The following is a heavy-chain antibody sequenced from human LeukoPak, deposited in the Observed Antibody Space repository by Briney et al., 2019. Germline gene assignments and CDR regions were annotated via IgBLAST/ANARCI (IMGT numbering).Heavy chain of an antibody. CDR1: GGSISSYY. CDR3: ARDSGTTGEVKFDP. J-gene: IGHJ5*02. CDR2: IYYSGST. V-gene: IGHV4-59*01. D-gene: IGHD3-10*01. Sequence: SETLSLTCTVSGGSISSYYWSWIRQPPGKGLEWIGYIYYSGSTNHNPSLKSRVTISVDTSKNQFSLKLSSVTAADTAVYYCARDSGTTGEVKFDPWGQGTLVTVSS.